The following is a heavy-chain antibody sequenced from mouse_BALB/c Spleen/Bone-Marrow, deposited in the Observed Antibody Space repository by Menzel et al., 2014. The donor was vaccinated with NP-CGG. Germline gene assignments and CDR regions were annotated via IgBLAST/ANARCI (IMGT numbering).Heavy chain of an antibody. Sequence: EVQRVESGPGLVKPSQSLSLTCSVTGYSITSGYYWNWIRQFPGNKLEWMGYISNDGSNNYNPSLKNRISITRDTSKNQFFLKLNSVTTEDTATYYCARGGYDGRGFAYWGQGTLVTASA. D-gene: IGHD2-14*01. CDR1: GYSITSGYY. CDR3: ARGGYDGRGFAY. J-gene: IGHJ3*01. V-gene: IGHV3-6*02. CDR2: ISNDGSN.